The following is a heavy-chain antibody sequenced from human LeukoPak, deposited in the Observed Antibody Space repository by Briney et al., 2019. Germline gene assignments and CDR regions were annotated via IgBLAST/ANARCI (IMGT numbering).Heavy chain of an antibody. J-gene: IGHJ4*02. Sequence: SETLSLTCTVSGDSISSYYWSWIRQPPGKGLEWIGYIYHSGSTNYNPSPKSRVTISVDTSKNQFSLKLSSVTAADTAVYYCARLGGVVGATFHFDYWGQGTLVTVSS. CDR2: IYHSGST. CDR3: ARLGGVVGATFHFDY. V-gene: IGHV4-59*08. CDR1: GDSISSYY. D-gene: IGHD1-26*01.